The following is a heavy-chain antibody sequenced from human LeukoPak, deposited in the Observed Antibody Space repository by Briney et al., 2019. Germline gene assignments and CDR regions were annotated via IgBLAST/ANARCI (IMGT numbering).Heavy chain of an antibody. CDR1: GFTFSSYA. CDR3: ARRSWGEIPYLDY. CDR2: ISGSGGST. V-gene: IGHV3-23*01. J-gene: IGHJ4*02. D-gene: IGHD3-16*01. Sequence: QPGGSLRLSCAASGFTFSSYAMNWVRQAPGKGLEWVSGISGSGGSTYYADSVKGRFTISRDNSKNTVYLQMNSLRGEDTAVYYCARRSWGEIPYLDYWGQGSLVTVSS.